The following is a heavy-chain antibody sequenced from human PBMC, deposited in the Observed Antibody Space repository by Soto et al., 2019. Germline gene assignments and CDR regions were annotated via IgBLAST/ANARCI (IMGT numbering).Heavy chain of an antibody. Sequence: GESLKISCKGSGYSFTSYWIGWVRQMPGKGLEWMGIIYPGDSDTRYSPSFQGQVTISADRSISTAYLQWSSLKASDTAMYYCARHNTRVRDVVVPAASFGDYYYYGMDVWGQGTTVTVSS. V-gene: IGHV5-51*01. D-gene: IGHD2-2*01. CDR1: GYSFTSYW. J-gene: IGHJ6*02. CDR2: IYPGDSDT. CDR3: ARHNTRVRDVVVPAASFGDYYYYGMDV.